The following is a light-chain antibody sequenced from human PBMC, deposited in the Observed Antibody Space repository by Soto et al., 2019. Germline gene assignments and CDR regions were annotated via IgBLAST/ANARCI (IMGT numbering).Light chain of an antibody. V-gene: IGKV3D-20*02. Sequence: EIVLTQSPATLSLSPGERATLSCRASQSLSSNFLAWYQQKPGQPPRLLIYDSSTRATGFPDRFSGSGSGTDFTLTISRLEPEDFAVYYCHQRQSWPRTFGQGTKVDIK. CDR1: QSLSSNF. CDR2: DSS. CDR3: HQRQSWPRT. J-gene: IGKJ1*01.